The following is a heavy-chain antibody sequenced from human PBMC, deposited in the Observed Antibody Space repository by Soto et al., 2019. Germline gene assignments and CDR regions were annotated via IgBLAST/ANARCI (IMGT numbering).Heavy chain of an antibody. CDR1: NASISASSYF. CDR3: ARRVVAYGRSDY. D-gene: IGHD3-3*02. V-gene: IGHV4-39*01. CDR2: IYYRGTT. Sequence: PSETLSLTCTVSNASISASSYFWDWIRQPPGKGLEWIGSIYYRGTTYYNPSLKSRVTMSVDTSKNQFSLNLSSVIAADTAVYFCARRVVAYGRSDYWGQGTLVTVSS. J-gene: IGHJ4*02.